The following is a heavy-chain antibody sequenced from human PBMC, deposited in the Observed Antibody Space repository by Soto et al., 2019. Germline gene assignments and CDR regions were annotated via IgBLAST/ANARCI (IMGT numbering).Heavy chain of an antibody. CDR2: ISAYNGNT. V-gene: IGHV1-18*01. D-gene: IGHD2-2*01. CDR3: ARVLVVPGLSYNWFDP. J-gene: IGHJ5*02. CDR1: GYTFTSYG. Sequence: ASVKVSCKASGYTFTSYGISWVRQAPGQGLEWMGWISAYNGNTNYAQKLPGRVTMTTDTSTSTAYMELRSLRSDDTAVYYCARVLVVPGLSYNWFDPWGQGTLVTVSS.